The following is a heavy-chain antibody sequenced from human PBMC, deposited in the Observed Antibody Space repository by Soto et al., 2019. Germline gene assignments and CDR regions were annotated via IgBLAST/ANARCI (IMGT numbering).Heavy chain of an antibody. CDR3: AREVQVHTSAIVY. J-gene: IGHJ4*02. D-gene: IGHD3-10*01. V-gene: IGHV1-69*19. CDR2: ISPMFGAA. CDR1: GGTFNTYA. Sequence: QVQLVQSGAEMKKTGSSVKVSCQSSGGTFNTYAMNWVRQAPGQGPEWMGDISPMFGAANYAPKFQGRVTITADESTSTSYMQLSSLASEETALYFCAREVQVHTSAIVYWGQGTLVTVSS.